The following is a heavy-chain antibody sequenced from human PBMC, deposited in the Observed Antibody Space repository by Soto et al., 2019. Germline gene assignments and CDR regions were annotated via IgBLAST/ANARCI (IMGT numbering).Heavy chain of an antibody. J-gene: IGHJ4*02. CDR1: GGSISSYY. V-gene: IGHV4-59*01. CDR2: IYYSGST. Sequence: QVQLQESGPGLVKPSETLSLTCTVSGGSISSYYWSWIRQPPGKGLEWIGYIYYSGSTNYNPSLRGGVTISVDTSKNQFSLKLSSVTAADTAVYYCARGLATIGDYWGQGTLVTVSS. D-gene: IGHD5-12*01. CDR3: ARGLATIGDY.